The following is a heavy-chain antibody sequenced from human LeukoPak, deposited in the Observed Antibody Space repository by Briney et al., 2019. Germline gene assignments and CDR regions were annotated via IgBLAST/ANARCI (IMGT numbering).Heavy chain of an antibody. CDR2: ISRSGATI. V-gene: IGHV3-48*04. CDR3: SRDRGGGDIYFDY. Sequence: GGSLRLSCAASGFTFSSYSMNWVRQAPGKGPEWISYISRSGATIYYADSVKGRFTISRDNAKNSLYLQMSSLGAEDAAIYYCSRDRGGGDIYFDYWGQGTLVTVSS. D-gene: IGHD2-21*02. J-gene: IGHJ4*02. CDR1: GFTFSSYS.